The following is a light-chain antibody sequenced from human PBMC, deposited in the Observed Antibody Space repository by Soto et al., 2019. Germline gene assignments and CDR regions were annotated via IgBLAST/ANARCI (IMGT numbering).Light chain of an antibody. CDR1: QSVSSN. CDR2: GAS. Sequence: EIVMTQSPATLSVSPGERATLSCRASQSVSSNLAWYQQKPGQAPRLLIYGASTRATGIPARFSGSWFGTDFTFTISSLQSEDFAVYYCQQYNNWPETFGQGTKVDIK. CDR3: QQYNNWPET. J-gene: IGKJ1*01. V-gene: IGKV3-15*01.